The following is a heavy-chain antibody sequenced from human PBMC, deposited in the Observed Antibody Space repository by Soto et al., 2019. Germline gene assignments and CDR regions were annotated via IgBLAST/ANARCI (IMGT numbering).Heavy chain of an antibody. CDR1: GGSISSYY. V-gene: IGHV4-59*08. J-gene: IGHJ4*02. Sequence: SETLSLTCTVSGGSISSYYWSWIRQPPGKGLEWIGYIYYSGSTNYNPSLKSRVTISVDTSKNQFSLKLSSVTAADTAVYYCARSPLGYCSSTSCYAVIYFDYWGQGTLVTVSS. CDR3: ARSPLGYCSSTSCYAVIYFDY. CDR2: IYYSGST. D-gene: IGHD2-2*01.